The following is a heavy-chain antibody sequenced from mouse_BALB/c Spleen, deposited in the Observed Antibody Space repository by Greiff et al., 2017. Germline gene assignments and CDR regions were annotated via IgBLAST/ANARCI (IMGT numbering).Heavy chain of an antibody. J-gene: IGHJ4*01. Sequence: EVQRVESGGGLVQPGGSLKLSCAASGFTFSSYGMSWVRQTPDKRLELVATINSNGGSTYYPDSVKGRFTISRDNAKNTLYLQMSSLKSEDTAMYYCARANYYGSSLYYAMDYWGQGTSVTVSS. V-gene: IGHV5-6-3*01. D-gene: IGHD1-1*01. CDR3: ARANYYGSSLYYAMDY. CDR2: INSNGGST. CDR1: GFTFSSYG.